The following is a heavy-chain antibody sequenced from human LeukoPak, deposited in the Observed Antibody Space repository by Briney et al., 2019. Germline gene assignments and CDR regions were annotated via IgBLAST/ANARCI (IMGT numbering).Heavy chain of an antibody. CDR3: ARAGAYYYGSGSNYAFDM. D-gene: IGHD3-10*01. CDR1: GGSIRSFY. V-gene: IGHV4-59*01. Sequence: SETLSLTCTVSGGSIRSFYWSWIRQSPGKGLEWIGYIYYTGNTNYNPFLNSRVTISLDTSKNQFSLKLSSVTAADTAVYYCARAGAYYYGSGSNYAFDMWGQGTMVTVSS. CDR2: IYYTGNT. J-gene: IGHJ3*02.